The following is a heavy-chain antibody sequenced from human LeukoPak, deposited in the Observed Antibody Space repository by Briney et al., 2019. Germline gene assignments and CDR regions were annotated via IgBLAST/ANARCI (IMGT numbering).Heavy chain of an antibody. Sequence: ASVKVSCKASGYTFTSYGISWVRQAPGQGLEWMGWISAYSGNTNYAQKLRGRVTMTTDTSTSTAYMELRSLRSDDTAVYYCARGGGGGNFYGSGNYFSFDLWGQGTLVTVSS. CDR1: GYTFTSYG. J-gene: IGHJ4*02. CDR2: ISAYSGNT. D-gene: IGHD3-10*01. V-gene: IGHV1-18*01. CDR3: ARGGGGGNFYGSGNYFSFDL.